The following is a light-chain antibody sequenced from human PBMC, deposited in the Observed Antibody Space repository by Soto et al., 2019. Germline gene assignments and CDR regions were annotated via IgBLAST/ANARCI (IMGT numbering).Light chain of an antibody. CDR1: SRDVGIYNY. CDR2: DVN. CDR3: CSYAGSYTWE. Sequence: QSVLTQPRSVSGSPGQSVTISCTGTSRDVGIYNYVSWYQHHPDKAPKLIIYDVNKRPSGVPDRFSASKSGSTASLTISGLQAEDESDYYCCSYAGSYTWEFGGGTKLTVL. J-gene: IGLJ3*02. V-gene: IGLV2-11*01.